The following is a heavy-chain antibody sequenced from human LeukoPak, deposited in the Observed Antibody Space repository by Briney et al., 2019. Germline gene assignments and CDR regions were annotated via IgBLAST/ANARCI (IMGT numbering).Heavy chain of an antibody. CDR2: ISAYNGHT. Sequence: ASVKVSCKASGYTFTSYGISWVRQAPGQGLEWMGWISAYNGHTNYAQNLQGRVTIAADTSTSTAYMELRSLRSDDTAVYYCARGSYYYGSGSCYLPHFDYWGQGTLVTVSS. D-gene: IGHD3-10*01. CDR3: ARGSYYYGSGSCYLPHFDY. J-gene: IGHJ4*02. CDR1: GYTFTSYG. V-gene: IGHV1-18*01.